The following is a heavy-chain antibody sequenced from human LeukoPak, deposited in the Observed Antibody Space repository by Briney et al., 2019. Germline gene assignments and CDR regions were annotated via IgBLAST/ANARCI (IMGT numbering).Heavy chain of an antibody. CDR3: ARSVPGYGDAFDI. Sequence: PGGSLRLSCAASGFTFSSYSMNWVRQAPGKGLEWVSSIGSSSSYIYYADSVKGRFTISRDNAKNSLYLQMNSLRAEDTAVYYCARSVPGYGDAFDIWGQGTMVTVSS. D-gene: IGHD1-1*01. J-gene: IGHJ3*02. CDR1: GFTFSSYS. CDR2: IGSSSSYI. V-gene: IGHV3-21*01.